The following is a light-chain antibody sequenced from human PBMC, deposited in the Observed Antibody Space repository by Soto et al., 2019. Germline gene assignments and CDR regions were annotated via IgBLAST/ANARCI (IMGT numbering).Light chain of an antibody. CDR1: SSDVSGYNY. V-gene: IGLV2-14*01. CDR2: EVS. CDR3: SSYTSSSTPLYV. J-gene: IGLJ1*01. Sequence: QSVLTQPASVSGSPGQSITISCTGTSSDVSGYNYVSWYQQHPGKAPKLMIYEVSNRPSGVSNRFSGSKSGNTASLTISGLQAEDEADYYCSSYTSSSTPLYVFGTGTKLTVL.